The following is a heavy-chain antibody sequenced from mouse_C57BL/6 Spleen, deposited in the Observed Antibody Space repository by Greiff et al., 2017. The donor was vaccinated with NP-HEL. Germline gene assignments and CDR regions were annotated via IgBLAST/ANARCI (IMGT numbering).Heavy chain of an antibody. V-gene: IGHV1-15*01. J-gene: IGHJ3*01. D-gene: IGHD2-4*01. CDR1: GYTFTDYE. CDR3: TRYDYDLFAY. Sequence: QVQLQQSGAELVRPGASVTLSCKASGYTFTDYEMHWVKQTPVHGLEWIGAIDPETGGPAYNQKFKGKAILTADKSSSTAYMALRSLTSEDSAVYYCTRYDYDLFAYWGQGTLVTGSA. CDR2: IDPETGGP.